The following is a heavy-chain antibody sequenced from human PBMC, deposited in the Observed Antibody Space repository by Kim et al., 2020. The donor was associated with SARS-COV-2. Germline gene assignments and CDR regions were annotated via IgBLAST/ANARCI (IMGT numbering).Heavy chain of an antibody. CDR3: ARGPITMVRGRRYYYGMDV. V-gene: IGHV4-39*01. D-gene: IGHD3-10*01. J-gene: IGHJ6*02. CDR2: IYYSGST. Sequence: SETLSLTCTVSGGSISSSSYYWGWIRQPPGKGLEWIGSIYYSGSTYYNPSLKSRVTISVDTSKNQFSLKLSSVTAADTAVYYCARGPITMVRGRRYYYGMDVWGQGTTVTVSS. CDR1: GGSISSSSYY.